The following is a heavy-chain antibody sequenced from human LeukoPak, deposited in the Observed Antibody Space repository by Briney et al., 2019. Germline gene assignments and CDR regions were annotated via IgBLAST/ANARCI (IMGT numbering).Heavy chain of an antibody. CDR2: ISWNSGSI. D-gene: IGHD5-18*01. Sequence: GGSLRLSCAASGFTFDDYAMHWVRQAPGKGLEWVSGISWNSGSIGYADSVKGRFTISRDNAKNTLYPQMNSLRAEDTAVYYCARDAVDTANAVWGQGTTVTVSS. CDR1: GFTFDDYA. J-gene: IGHJ6*02. CDR3: ARDAVDTANAV. V-gene: IGHV3-9*01.